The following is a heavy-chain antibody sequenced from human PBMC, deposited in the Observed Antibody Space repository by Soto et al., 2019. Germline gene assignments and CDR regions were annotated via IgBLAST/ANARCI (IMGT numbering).Heavy chain of an antibody. J-gene: IGHJ4*02. V-gene: IGHV3-30-3*01. D-gene: IGHD6-25*01. Sequence: QVQLVESGGGVVQPGRSLRLSCAGSGFTFSSYAMHWVRQAPGKGLEWVAVISYDGSNKYYADSVKGRFTISRDNSKNTLYLQMNSLRAEDTAVYYCARYSSAPDYWGQGTLVTVSS. CDR1: GFTFSSYA. CDR2: ISYDGSNK. CDR3: ARYSSAPDY.